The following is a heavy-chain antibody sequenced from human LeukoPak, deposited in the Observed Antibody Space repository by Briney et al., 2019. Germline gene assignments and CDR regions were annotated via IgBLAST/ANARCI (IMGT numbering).Heavy chain of an antibody. D-gene: IGHD1-26*01. CDR1: GFTFSSDS. Sequence: GGSLRLSCAASGFTFSSDSMNWIRQAPGKGLEWVSFISSSSSFIYYADSLKGRFTISRDNAKNSLYLQMNSLRAEDTALYYCARDLVGATGGLFDYWGQGTLVSVSS. CDR2: ISSSSSFI. V-gene: IGHV3-21*04. CDR3: ARDLVGATGGLFDY. J-gene: IGHJ4*02.